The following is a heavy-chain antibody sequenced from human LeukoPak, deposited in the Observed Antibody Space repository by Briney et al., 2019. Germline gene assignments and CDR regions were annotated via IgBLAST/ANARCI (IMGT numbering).Heavy chain of an antibody. CDR2: IYYSGST. D-gene: IGHD6-13*01. CDR1: GVSISSGGYY. J-gene: IGHJ6*02. V-gene: IGHV4-31*03. CDR3: AREYSSPYYYYYGMDV. Sequence: KTSETLSLTCTVSGVSISSGGYYWSWIRQHPGKGLEWIGYIYYSGSTYYNPSLKSRVTISVDTSKNQFSLKLSSVTAADTAVYYCAREYSSPYYYYYGMDVWGQGTTVTVSS.